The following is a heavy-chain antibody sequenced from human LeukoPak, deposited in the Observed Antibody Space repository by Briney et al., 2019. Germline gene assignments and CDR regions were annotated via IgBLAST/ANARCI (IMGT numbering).Heavy chain of an antibody. CDR2: ISAYNGNT. Sequence: GASVKVSCKASGYTFTSYGISWVRQAPGQGLEWMGWISAYNGNTNYAQKLQGRVTMTTDTSTSTAYMELRSLRSDDTAVYYCARGYYDYVWGSYRYNSLDYWGQGTLVTVSS. CDR3: ARGYYDYVWGSYRYNSLDY. V-gene: IGHV1-18*01. J-gene: IGHJ4*02. CDR1: GYTFTSYG. D-gene: IGHD3-16*02.